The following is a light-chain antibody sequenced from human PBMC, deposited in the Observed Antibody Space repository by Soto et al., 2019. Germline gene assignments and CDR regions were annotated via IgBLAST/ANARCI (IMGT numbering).Light chain of an antibody. CDR3: SSFVGPYTYV. CDR1: SSDVGGYDY. CDR2: DVS. J-gene: IGLJ1*01. V-gene: IGLV2-11*01. Sequence: QSVLTQPRSVSGSPGQSVTISCTGTSSDVGGYDYVSWYQHHPGKAPKVTIYDVSKRPSGVPDRFSGSKSGNTASLTISGLQAEDEADYYCSSFVGPYTYVFRTGTKLTVL.